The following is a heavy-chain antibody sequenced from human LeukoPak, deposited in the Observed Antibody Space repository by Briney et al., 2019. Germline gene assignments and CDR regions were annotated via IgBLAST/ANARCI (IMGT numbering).Heavy chain of an antibody. CDR1: GGSISSSSYY. J-gene: IGHJ6*03. CDR3: ASLYDFGGGYYMDV. Sequence: SETLSLTCTVSGGSISSSSYYWGWIRQPPGKGLEWIGSIYYSGSTYYNPSLKSRVTISVDTSKNQFSLKLSSVTAADTAVYYCASLYDFGGGYYMDVWGKGTTVTVSS. D-gene: IGHD3-3*01. V-gene: IGHV4-39*07. CDR2: IYYSGST.